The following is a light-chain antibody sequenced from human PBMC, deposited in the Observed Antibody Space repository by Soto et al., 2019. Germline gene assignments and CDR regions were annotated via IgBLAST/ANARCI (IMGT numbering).Light chain of an antibody. CDR1: RRLLQSNGYNY. Sequence: DIVLTQSPLTLPVSLGEPASISCRASRRLLQSNGYNYLDWFLQKPGQSPQLLVYLDSNRASGVPGRFSGSGLGTDFTLKISRVEAEDVGVYYCMQSLQTPITFGQGTRLEI. CDR2: LDS. CDR3: MQSLQTPIT. J-gene: IGKJ2*01. V-gene: IGKV2-28*01.